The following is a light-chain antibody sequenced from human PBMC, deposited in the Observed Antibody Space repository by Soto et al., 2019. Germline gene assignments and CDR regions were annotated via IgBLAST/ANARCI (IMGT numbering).Light chain of an antibody. CDR3: QQYNNWPPWT. Sequence: IVMTQSPAALSVSPGERATLSCRSSQTVRSDLAWYQQKPGQPPRLLIYGASTRATGIPARFSGSGSGTDFTLTISSLQSEDFAVYYCQQYNNWPPWTFGQGTKVDIK. V-gene: IGKV3-15*01. J-gene: IGKJ1*01. CDR2: GAS. CDR1: QTVRSD.